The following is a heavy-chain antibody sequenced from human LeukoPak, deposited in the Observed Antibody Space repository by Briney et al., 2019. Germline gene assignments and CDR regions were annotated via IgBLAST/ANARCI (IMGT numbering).Heavy chain of an antibody. CDR3: ARDPNGDYIGAFDM. CDR1: GFTFSAYA. CDR2: IRGGGGSA. J-gene: IGHJ3*02. D-gene: IGHD4-17*01. Sequence: GGSLRLSCTASGFTFSAYAMMWVRQAPGKGPEWVSAIRGGGGSAFYADSAKGRFTISRDNSKYTLVLQMNSLRAEDAAVYYCARDPNGDYIGAFDMWGPGTMVTVSS. V-gene: IGHV3-23*01.